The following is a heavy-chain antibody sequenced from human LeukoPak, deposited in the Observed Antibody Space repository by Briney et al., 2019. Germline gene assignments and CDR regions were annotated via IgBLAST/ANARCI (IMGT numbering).Heavy chain of an antibody. Sequence: ASVKVSCKVSGYTLTELSMHWVRQAPGKGLEWMGGFDPEDGETIYAQKFQGRVTMTEDTSTDTAYMELSSLRSEDTAVYYCARDLDQNFYDSSGSRYYFDYWGQGTLVTVSS. CDR2: FDPEDGET. CDR3: ARDLDQNFYDSSGSRYYFDY. V-gene: IGHV1-24*01. J-gene: IGHJ4*02. CDR1: GYTLTELS. D-gene: IGHD3-22*01.